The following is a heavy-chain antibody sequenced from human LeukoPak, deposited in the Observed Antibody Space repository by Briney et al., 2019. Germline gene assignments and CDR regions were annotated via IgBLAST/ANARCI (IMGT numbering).Heavy chain of an antibody. CDR2: INPNSGGT. CDR1: GYTFTGYY. CDR3: ARDPVRYFDFYYYYMDV. Sequence: GASVKVSCKASGYTFTGYYMHWVRQAPGQGLEWMGWINPNSGGTNYAQKFQGRVTMTRDTSISTAYMELSRLRSDDTAVYYCARDPVRYFDFYYYYMDVWGKGTTVTVSS. V-gene: IGHV1-2*02. D-gene: IGHD3-9*01. J-gene: IGHJ6*03.